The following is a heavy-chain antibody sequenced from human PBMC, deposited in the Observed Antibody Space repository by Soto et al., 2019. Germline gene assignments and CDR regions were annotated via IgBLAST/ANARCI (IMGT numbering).Heavy chain of an antibody. Sequence: PGGSRSLSCAASGFTFSSYAMSWVRQAPGKGLEWVSAISGSGGSTYYADSVKGRFTISRDNSKNTLYLQMNSLRAEDTAVYYCAKKGSSPFDYWGQGTLVTVSS. CDR1: GFTFSSYA. CDR2: ISGSGGST. J-gene: IGHJ4*02. D-gene: IGHD6-6*01. V-gene: IGHV3-23*01. CDR3: AKKGSSPFDY.